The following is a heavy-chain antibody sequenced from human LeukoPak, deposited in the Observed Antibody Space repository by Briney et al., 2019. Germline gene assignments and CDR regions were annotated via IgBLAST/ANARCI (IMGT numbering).Heavy chain of an antibody. CDR1: GGSFSGYY. D-gene: IGHD3-10*01. CDR2: INHSGST. J-gene: IGHJ4*02. CDR3: AREVPLGAIL. Sequence: SETLSLTCAVYGGSFSGYYWSWIRQPPGKGLEGIGEINHSGSTNYNPSLKSRVTISVDTSKNQFSLKLSSVTAADTAVYYCAREVPLGAILWSQGTLVTVSS. V-gene: IGHV4-34*01.